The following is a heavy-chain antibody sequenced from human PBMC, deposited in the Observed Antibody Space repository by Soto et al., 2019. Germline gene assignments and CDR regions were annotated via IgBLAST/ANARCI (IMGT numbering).Heavy chain of an antibody. CDR1: GGSISSSNW. Sequence: QVQLQESGPGLVKPSGTLSLTCAVSGGSISSSNWWSWVRQPPGKGLEWIGEIYHSGSTNYNPSLKSRVTISVDKSKNQFSLKLSSVTAADTAVYYCASSVTTTTTYYYYYYGMDVWGQGNTVTVSS. J-gene: IGHJ6*02. V-gene: IGHV4-4*02. CDR3: ASSVTTTTTYYYYYYGMDV. CDR2: IYHSGST. D-gene: IGHD4-17*01.